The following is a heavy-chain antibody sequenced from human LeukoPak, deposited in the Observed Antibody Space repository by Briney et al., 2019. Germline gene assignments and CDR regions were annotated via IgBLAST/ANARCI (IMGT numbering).Heavy chain of an antibody. D-gene: IGHD1-1*01. CDR3: AREEVRRTGNCFDP. CDR2: IKQDGSEK. CDR1: GFTFSSYW. J-gene: IGHJ5*02. Sequence: GGSLRLSCAASGFTFSSYWMSWVRQAPGKGLEWVANIKQDGSEKYYVDSVKGRFTISRDNAKNSLYLQMNSLRAEDTAVYYCAREEVRRTGNCFDPWGQGTLVTVSS. V-gene: IGHV3-7*01.